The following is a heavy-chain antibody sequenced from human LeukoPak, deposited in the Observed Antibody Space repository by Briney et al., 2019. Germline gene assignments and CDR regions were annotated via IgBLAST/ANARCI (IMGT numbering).Heavy chain of an antibody. Sequence: SETLSLTCTVSGGSISSYYWSWIRQPPGKGLEWIGYIYYSGSTNYNPSLKSRVTISVDTSKNQFSLKLSSVTAADTAVYYCARSELTYYYDSSGYYLMAPWFVPWGQGTLVTVSS. J-gene: IGHJ5*02. D-gene: IGHD3-22*01. V-gene: IGHV4-59*08. CDR3: ARSELTYYYDSSGYYLMAPWFVP. CDR2: IYYSGST. CDR1: GGSISSYY.